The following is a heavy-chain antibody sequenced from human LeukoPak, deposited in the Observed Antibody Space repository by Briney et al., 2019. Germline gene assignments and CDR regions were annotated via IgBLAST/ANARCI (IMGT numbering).Heavy chain of an antibody. D-gene: IGHD3-16*01. CDR1: GFTFSSYW. V-gene: IGHV3-7*01. CDR2: IKQDGSEK. Sequence: PGGSLRLSCAASGFTFSSYWMSWVRQAPGKGLEWVANIKQDGSEKYYVDSVKGRFTISRDNAKNSLYLQMNSLRAEDTAVYYCARDMLNYVWGSYRTSGIDYWGQGTLVTVSS. J-gene: IGHJ4*02. CDR3: ARDMLNYVWGSYRTSGIDY.